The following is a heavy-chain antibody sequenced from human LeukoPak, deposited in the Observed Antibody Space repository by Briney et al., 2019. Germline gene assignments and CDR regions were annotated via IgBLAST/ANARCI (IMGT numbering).Heavy chain of an antibody. D-gene: IGHD5-18*01. V-gene: IGHV3-30*03. Sequence: GGSLRLSCAASGFTFNSYGMHWVRQAPGKGLEWVTLISYDGSNKYYGDSVKGRFTISRDNSKNTLYLQMSSLRAEDTAVYYCARDTAMVQDYMDVWGKGTTVTISS. CDR1: GFTFNSYG. CDR3: ARDTAMVQDYMDV. J-gene: IGHJ6*03. CDR2: ISYDGSNK.